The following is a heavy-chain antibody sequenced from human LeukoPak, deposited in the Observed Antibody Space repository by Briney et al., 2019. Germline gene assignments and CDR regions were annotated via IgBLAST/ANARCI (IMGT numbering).Heavy chain of an antibody. Sequence: ASVKVSCKASGYTFTSYGISWVRQAPGQGLEWMGWISAYIGNTNYAQKLQGRVTMTTDTSTSTAYMELRSLRSDDTAVYYCARAGYYDFWSGGRYYYYGMDVWGQGTTVTVSS. CDR3: ARAGYYDFWSGGRYYYYGMDV. J-gene: IGHJ6*02. D-gene: IGHD3-3*01. CDR1: GYTFTSYG. V-gene: IGHV1-18*01. CDR2: ISAYIGNT.